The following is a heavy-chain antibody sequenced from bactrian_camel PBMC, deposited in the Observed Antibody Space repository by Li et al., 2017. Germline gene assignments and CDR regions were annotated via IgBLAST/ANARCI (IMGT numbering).Heavy chain of an antibody. CDR2: IDTGGRGGAS. CDR3: AAGPNTLWHVPTALSNWRRMAY. D-gene: IGHD8*01. V-gene: IGHV3-3*01. CDR1: GRDYRI. Sequence: HVQLVESGGGTVQAGGSLRLACEPSGRDYRIMGWFRQAPGKEREGVAAIDTGGRGGASDVADSVKDRFTISRDGAKGTVYLQMNSLKPEDTAVYYCAAGPNTLWHVPTALSNWRRMAYWGQGTQVTVS. J-gene: IGHJ4*01.